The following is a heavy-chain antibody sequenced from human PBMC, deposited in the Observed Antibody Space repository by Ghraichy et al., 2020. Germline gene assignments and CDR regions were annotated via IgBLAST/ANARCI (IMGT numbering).Heavy chain of an antibody. D-gene: IGHD6-19*01. CDR1: GFTFSSYG. CDR2: IRYDGSNK. CDR3: AKASSVAPSEAFDY. Sequence: GGSLRLSCAASGFTFSSYGMHWVRQAPGKGLEWVAFIRYDGSNKYYADSVKGRFTISRDNSKNTLYLQMNSLRAEDTAVYYCAKASSVAPSEAFDYWGQGTLVTVSS. J-gene: IGHJ4*02. V-gene: IGHV3-30*02.